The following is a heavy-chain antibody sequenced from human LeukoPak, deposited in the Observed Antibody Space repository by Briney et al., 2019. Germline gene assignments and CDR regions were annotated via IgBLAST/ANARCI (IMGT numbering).Heavy chain of an antibody. CDR2: ISYDGSNK. CDR3: ARALYYYDSSGYNNDAFDI. J-gene: IGHJ3*02. CDR1: GFTFSSYA. V-gene: IGHV3-30*04. D-gene: IGHD3-22*01. Sequence: GGSLRLSCAASGFTFSSYAMHWVRQAPGKGLEWVAVISYDGSNKYYADSVKGRFTISRDNSKNTLYPQMNSLRAEDTAVYYCARALYYYDSSGYNNDAFDIWGQGTMVTVSS.